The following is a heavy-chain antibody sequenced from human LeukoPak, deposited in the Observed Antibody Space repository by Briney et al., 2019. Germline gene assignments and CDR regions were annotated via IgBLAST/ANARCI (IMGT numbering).Heavy chain of an antibody. J-gene: IGHJ4*02. V-gene: IGHV3-23*01. CDR1: GFTFSSYA. D-gene: IGHD6-13*01. CDR2: IGGSGGST. CDR3: AKVETAAAATLRGFDY. Sequence: GGSLRLSCAASGFTFSSYAMSWVRQPPGKGLEWVSIIGGSGGSTYYADSVKGRFTISRDNSKNTLYLQMNSLRAEDTAVYYCAKVETAAAATLRGFDYWGQGTLVTVSS.